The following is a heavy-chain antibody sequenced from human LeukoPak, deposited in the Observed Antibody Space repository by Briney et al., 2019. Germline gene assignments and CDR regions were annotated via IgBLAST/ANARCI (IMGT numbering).Heavy chain of an antibody. J-gene: IGHJ4*02. CDR3: TRDSPEYCSAGSCSLDY. V-gene: IGHV1-69*06. CDR1: GGTFNSYT. CDR2: IIPISRTA. D-gene: IGHD2-15*01. Sequence: SVKVSCKASGGTFNSYTISWVRQAPGQGLEWMGGIIPISRTANYAQKFQGRVTITADKSTSTAYMELSSLSSEDTAVYYCTRDSPEYCSAGSCSLDYWGQGTLVTVSS.